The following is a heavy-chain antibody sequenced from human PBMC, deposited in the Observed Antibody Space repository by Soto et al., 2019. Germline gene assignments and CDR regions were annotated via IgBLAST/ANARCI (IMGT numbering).Heavy chain of an antibody. Sequence: PGGSLRLSCAASEFTFTNYAMSWVRQAPGKGLEWVSTISTRGGSTDYADSVKGRFTISRDNPKNTLYLQMNSLRVEDTAVYYCARDGDIVLMVYSILPGLDVWGQGTTVTVSS. CDR2: ISTRGGST. CDR3: ARDGDIVLMVYSILPGLDV. CDR1: EFTFTNYA. J-gene: IGHJ6*02. D-gene: IGHD2-8*01. V-gene: IGHV3-23*01.